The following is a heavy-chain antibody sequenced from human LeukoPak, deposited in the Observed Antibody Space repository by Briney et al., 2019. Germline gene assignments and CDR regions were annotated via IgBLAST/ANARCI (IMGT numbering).Heavy chain of an antibody. V-gene: IGHV1-69*04. D-gene: IGHD4-17*01. CDR3: ATPSRTEDGDYGVC. J-gene: IGHJ4*02. CDR1: GVIFSNFA. CDR2: IIPILDLA. Sequence: SVKVSCKASGVIFSNFAFNWVRQAPGHGLEWMGRIIPILDLAHYTQKFQGRLTITADKSTNTSYMELTSLTAEDTAVYYCATPSRTEDGDYGVCWGQGTLVTVSS.